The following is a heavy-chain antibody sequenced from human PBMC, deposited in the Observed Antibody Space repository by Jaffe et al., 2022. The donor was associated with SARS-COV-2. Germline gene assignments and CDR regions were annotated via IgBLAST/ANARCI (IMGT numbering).Heavy chain of an antibody. CDR3: ARVFRGYSYGDDAFDI. CDR1: GFTFSSYS. CDR2: ISSSSSTI. D-gene: IGHD5-18*01. Sequence: EVQLVESGGGLVQPGGSLRLSCAASGFTFSSYSMNWVRQAPGKGLEWVSYISSSSSTIYYADSVKGRFTISRDNAKNSLYLQMNSLRDEDTAVYYCARVFRGYSYGDDAFDIWGQGTMVTVSS. V-gene: IGHV3-48*02. J-gene: IGHJ3*02.